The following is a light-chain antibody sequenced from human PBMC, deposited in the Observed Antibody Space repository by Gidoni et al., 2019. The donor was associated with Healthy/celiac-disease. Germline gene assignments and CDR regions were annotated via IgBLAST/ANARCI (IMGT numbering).Light chain of an antibody. Sequence: QSALTQPRSVSGSPGQSVTISCTGTSSDVGGYNYVSWYQQHPGKAPKIMSYDVSKRPSGVPDRFSGSKSGNTASLTISGLQAEDEADYYCCSYAGSYIHVVFGGGTKLTVL. J-gene: IGLJ2*01. CDR1: SSDVGGYNY. V-gene: IGLV2-11*01. CDR3: CSYAGSYIHVV. CDR2: DVS.